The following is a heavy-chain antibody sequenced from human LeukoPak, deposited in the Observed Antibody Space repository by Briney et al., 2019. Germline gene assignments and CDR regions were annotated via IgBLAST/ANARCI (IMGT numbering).Heavy chain of an antibody. V-gene: IGHV1-69*05. D-gene: IGHD6-19*01. CDR2: IIPIFGTA. CDR1: GCTFSSYA. J-gene: IGHJ4*02. CDR3: ARGKWLAYFDY. Sequence: SVNLSCKASGCTFSSYAISWVRQAPAQGLEWMGGIIPIFGTANYAQKFQGRGTITTDESTSTAYMELSSLRSEDTAVYYCARGKWLAYFDYWGQGTLVTVSS.